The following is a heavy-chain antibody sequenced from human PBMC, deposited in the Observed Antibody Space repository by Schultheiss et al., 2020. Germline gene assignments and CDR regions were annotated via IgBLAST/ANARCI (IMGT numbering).Heavy chain of an antibody. CDR2: IYYSGST. CDR1: GGSFSGYY. CDR3: ARLSCGGACFDY. D-gene: IGHD2-21*01. V-gene: IGHV4-59*01. Sequence: SETLSLTCAVYGGSFSGYYWSWIRQPPGKGLEWIGYIYYSGSTNYNPSLKSRVTISVDTSKNQFSLKLSSVTAADTAVYYCARLSCGGACFDYWGQGNLVTVSS. J-gene: IGHJ4*02.